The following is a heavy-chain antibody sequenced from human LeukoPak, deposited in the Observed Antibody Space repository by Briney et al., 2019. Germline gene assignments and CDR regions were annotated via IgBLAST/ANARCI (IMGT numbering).Heavy chain of an antibody. J-gene: IGHJ6*03. CDR1: GFTFSSYW. Sequence: GGSLRLSCAASGFTFSSYWMSWVRQAPGKGLEWVANIKQDGSEKYYVDSVKGRFTISRVNAKNSLYLQMNSLRAEDTAVYYCARVTRPHYYYYYYMDVWGKGTTVTVSS. CDR2: IKQDGSEK. CDR3: ARVTRPHYYYYYYMDV. V-gene: IGHV3-7*01.